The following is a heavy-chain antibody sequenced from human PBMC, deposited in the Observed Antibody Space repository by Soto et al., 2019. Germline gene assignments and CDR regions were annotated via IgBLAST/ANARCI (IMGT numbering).Heavy chain of an antibody. Sequence: VASVKVSCKASGYIFTSYAMHWVRQAPGQRLEWMGWINVGNGNTKYSQKFQGRVTITRDTSASTAYMQLSSLRSEDTAVYYCAREGYSGYDWPYYYYMDVWGKGTTVTVSS. V-gene: IGHV1-3*01. CDR1: GYIFTSYA. CDR3: AREGYSGYDWPYYYYMDV. D-gene: IGHD5-12*01. CDR2: INVGNGNT. J-gene: IGHJ6*03.